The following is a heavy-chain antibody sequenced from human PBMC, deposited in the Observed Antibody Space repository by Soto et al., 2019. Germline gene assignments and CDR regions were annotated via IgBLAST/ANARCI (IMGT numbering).Heavy chain of an antibody. CDR3: ARESEDYYGSGSYYDY. J-gene: IGHJ4*02. D-gene: IGHD3-10*01. V-gene: IGHV3-66*01. CDR2: IYSGGST. Sequence: GGSLRLSCAASGFTVSSNYMSWVRQAPGEGLEWVSVIYSGGSTYYADSVKGRFTISRDNSKNTLYLQMNSLRAEDTAVYYCARESEDYYGSGSYYDYWGQGTLVTVSS. CDR1: GFTVSSNY.